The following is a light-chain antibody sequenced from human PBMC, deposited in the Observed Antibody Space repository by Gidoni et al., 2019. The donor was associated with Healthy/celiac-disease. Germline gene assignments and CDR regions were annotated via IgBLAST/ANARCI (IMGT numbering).Light chain of an antibody. J-gene: IGKJ1*01. CDR2: AAS. CDR1: QSISSY. Sequence: DIQMTHSPSSLSASVGDRVTITCRASQSISSYLNWYQQKPGKAPKLLIYAASSLQSGVPSRFSGSGSGTDFTLTISSLQPEDFAPYYCQQSYSTPPETFGQGTKVEIK. V-gene: IGKV1-39*01. CDR3: QQSYSTPPET.